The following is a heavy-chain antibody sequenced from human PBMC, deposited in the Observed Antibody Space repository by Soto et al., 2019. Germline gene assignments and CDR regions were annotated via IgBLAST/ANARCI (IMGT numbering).Heavy chain of an antibody. J-gene: IGHJ6*02. CDR2: INPSGGST. D-gene: IGHD6-6*01. Sequence: GASVKVSCKASGYTFTSYYMHWVRQAPGQGLEWMGIINPSGGSTSYAQKFQGRVTMTRDTSTSTVYMELSSLRSEDTAVYYCARDIDKTSSAAYYYYGMDVWGQGTTVTVSS. CDR3: ARDIDKTSSAAYYYYGMDV. V-gene: IGHV1-46*01. CDR1: GYTFTSYY.